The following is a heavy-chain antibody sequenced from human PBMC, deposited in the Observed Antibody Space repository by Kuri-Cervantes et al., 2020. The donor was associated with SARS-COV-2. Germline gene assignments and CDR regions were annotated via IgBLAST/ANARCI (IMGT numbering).Heavy chain of an antibody. CDR2: INPNNGDT. CDR3: ARQGYDSSGYFPLNAFDL. V-gene: IGHV1-2*02. CDR1: GYTFSGYF. J-gene: IGHJ3*01. Sequence: ASVKVSCKSSGYTFSGYFIHWVRQAPGQGLEWMAWINPNNGDTRYAETFHGRVTVTRDTSISTVYLEMSRLRSDDTAVYYCARQGYDSSGYFPLNAFDLWGQGTMVTVSS. D-gene: IGHD3-22*01.